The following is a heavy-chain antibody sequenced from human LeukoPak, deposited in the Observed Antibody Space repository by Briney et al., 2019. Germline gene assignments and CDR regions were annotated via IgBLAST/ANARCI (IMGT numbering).Heavy chain of an antibody. CDR1: GGTFSSYA. Sequence: ASVKVSCKASGGTFSSYAISWVRQAPGQGLEWMGGIIPIFGTANYAQKFQGRVTMTTDTSTSTAYMELRSLRSDDTAVYYCARVLYAYGYYYGMDVWGQGTTVTVSS. CDR3: ARVLYAYGYYYGMDV. V-gene: IGHV1-69*05. CDR2: IIPIFGTA. J-gene: IGHJ6*02. D-gene: IGHD5/OR15-5a*01.